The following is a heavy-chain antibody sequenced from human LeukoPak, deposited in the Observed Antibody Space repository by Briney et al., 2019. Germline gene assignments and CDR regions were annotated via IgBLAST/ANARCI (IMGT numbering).Heavy chain of an antibody. J-gene: IGHJ6*02. CDR2: TNHSGST. V-gene: IGHV4-34*01. CDR1: GGSFSGYY. CDR3: ARYGDPLSYGMDV. Sequence: PSETLSLTCAVYGGSFSGYYWSWIRQPPGKGLEWIGETNHSGSTNYNPSLKSRVTISVDTSKNQFSLKLSSVTAADTAVYYCARYGDPLSYGMDVWGQGTTVTVSS. D-gene: IGHD4-17*01.